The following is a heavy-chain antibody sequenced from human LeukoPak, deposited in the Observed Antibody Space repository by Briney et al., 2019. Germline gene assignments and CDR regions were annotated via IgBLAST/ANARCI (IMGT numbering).Heavy chain of an antibody. CDR3: ARDPVTMVRGVIVDYGMDV. Sequence: ASVKVSYKASGYTFTGYYMHWVRQAPGQGLEWMGWINPNSGGTNYAQKFQGRVTMTRDTSISTAYMELSRLRSDDTAVYYCARDPVTMVRGVIVDYGMDVWGQGTTVTVSS. CDR2: INPNSGGT. CDR1: GYTFTGYY. V-gene: IGHV1-2*02. J-gene: IGHJ6*02. D-gene: IGHD3-10*01.